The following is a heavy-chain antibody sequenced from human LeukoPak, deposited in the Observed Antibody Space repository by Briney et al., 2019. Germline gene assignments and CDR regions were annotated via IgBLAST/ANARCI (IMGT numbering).Heavy chain of an antibody. J-gene: IGHJ4*02. Sequence: SQTLSLTFAISGDSVSSNSAAWNWIRQSPSRGLEWLGRTYYRSKWYNDYAVSVKSRITINPDTSKNQFSLQLNSVTPEDTAVYYCARGFPDGIAAAGTVYYFDYWGQGTLVTVSS. CDR2: TYYRSKWYN. D-gene: IGHD6-13*01. CDR1: GDSVSSNSAA. CDR3: ARGFPDGIAAAGTVYYFDY. V-gene: IGHV6-1*01.